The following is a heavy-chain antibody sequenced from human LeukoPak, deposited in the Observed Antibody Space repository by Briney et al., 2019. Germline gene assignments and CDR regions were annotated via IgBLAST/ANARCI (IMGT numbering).Heavy chain of an antibody. J-gene: IGHJ4*02. CDR3: ARAYPYYDFWSGYFDY. Sequence: GGSLRLSCAASGFTVSSNYMSWVRQAPGKGLEWVSDIYSGGSTYYADSVKGRFTISRDNSKNTLYLQMNSLRAEDTAVYYCARAYPYYDFWSGYFDYWGQGTLVTVSS. CDR2: IYSGGST. V-gene: IGHV3-66*02. D-gene: IGHD3-3*01. CDR1: GFTVSSNY.